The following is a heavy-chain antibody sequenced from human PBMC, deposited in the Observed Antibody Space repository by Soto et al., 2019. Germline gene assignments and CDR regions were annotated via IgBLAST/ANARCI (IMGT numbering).Heavy chain of an antibody. CDR3: ARLPYSYVSLYFFDF. CDR1: AFTFSNYA. V-gene: IGHV3-23*01. CDR2: ISDRGGST. Sequence: GGSLRLPCAPSAFTFSNYAVSWVRQSPGRGLEWVASISDRGGSTKYADSVNGRFTISRDNSRNTLFLQMDTLRGEDTAVYYCARLPYSYVSLYFFDFWGQGTLVTV. J-gene: IGHJ4*02. D-gene: IGHD5-18*01.